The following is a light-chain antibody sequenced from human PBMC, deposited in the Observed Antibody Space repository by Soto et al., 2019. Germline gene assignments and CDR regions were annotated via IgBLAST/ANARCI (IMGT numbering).Light chain of an antibody. V-gene: IGKV3-15*01. CDR3: QQYYDWPTIT. Sequence: EIVMTQSPATLSVPPGDRATLSCRASESVRSNLAWYQQKPGQAPRLLIHGASIRAADIPARFSGSGSGTQFTLTISTVQSEDFAVYYGQQYYDWPTITFGQGTRLE. J-gene: IGKJ5*01. CDR1: ESVRSN. CDR2: GAS.